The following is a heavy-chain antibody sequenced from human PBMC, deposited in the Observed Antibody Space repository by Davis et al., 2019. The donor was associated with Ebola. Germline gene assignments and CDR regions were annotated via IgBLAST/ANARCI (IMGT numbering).Heavy chain of an antibody. CDR2: IKEDGSEK. J-gene: IGHJ6*03. Sequence: PGGSLRLSCAASGFTFTSYWMSWVRQAPGKGLEWVANIKEDGSEKYYVDSVKGRFTISRDSDKNSLYLQMNSLRAGDTAVYYCARESRPTYAFWSGSYTVHYYYYMDVWGKGTTVTVSS. CDR3: ARESRPTYAFWSGSYTVHYYYYMDV. D-gene: IGHD3-3*01. V-gene: IGHV3-7*01. CDR1: GFTFTSYW.